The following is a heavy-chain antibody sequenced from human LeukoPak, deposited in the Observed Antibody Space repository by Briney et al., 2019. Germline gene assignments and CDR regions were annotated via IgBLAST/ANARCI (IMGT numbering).Heavy chain of an antibody. D-gene: IGHD2-2*02. CDR3: ARGGYCSSTSCYTEYYYYMDV. J-gene: IGHJ6*03. CDR1: GGSISSGSYY. V-gene: IGHV4-61*02. Sequence: PSETLSLTCTVSGGSISSGSYYWSWIRQPAGKGPEWIGRIYTSGSTNYNPSLKSRVTISVDTSKNQFSLKLSSVTAADTAVYYCARGGYCSSTSCYTEYYYYMDVWGKGTTVTVSS. CDR2: IYTSGST.